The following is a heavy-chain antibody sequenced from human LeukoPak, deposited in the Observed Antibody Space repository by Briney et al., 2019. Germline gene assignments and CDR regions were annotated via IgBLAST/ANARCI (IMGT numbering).Heavy chain of an antibody. CDR3: TRDLMDYDVSTGLHHYYMDV. V-gene: IGHV3-74*01. CDR2: ISGDGRNI. J-gene: IGHJ6*02. Sequence: GGSLRLSCVAAGFTFSSYWMHWVRQDPRKGLVWVSRISGDGRNINYADSVRGRFTISRDNAKNTLYLQMNTLRVEDTAVYYCTRDLMDYDVSTGLHHYYMDVWGQGTTVTVSS. D-gene: IGHD3-9*01. CDR1: GFTFSSYW.